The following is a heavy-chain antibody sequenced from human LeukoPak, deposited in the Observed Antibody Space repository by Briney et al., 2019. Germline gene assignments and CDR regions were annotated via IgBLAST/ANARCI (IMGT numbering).Heavy chain of an antibody. J-gene: IGHJ4*02. CDR2: IRSNSDGGTI. D-gene: IGHD1-26*01. CDR1: GFTFSNAW. Sequence: PGGSLRLSCATSGFTFSNAWMNWVRQAPGKGLEWVGRIRSNSDGGTIDYAAPVKGRFTLSRDDSKTTLYLQMNSLRAEDTALYYCAKDGDHSGSLYDCWGQGTLVTVSS. V-gene: IGHV3-15*07. CDR3: AKDGDHSGSLYDC.